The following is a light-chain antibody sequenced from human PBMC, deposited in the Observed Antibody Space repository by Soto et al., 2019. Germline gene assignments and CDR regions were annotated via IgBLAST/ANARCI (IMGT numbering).Light chain of an antibody. CDR1: SSDVGGYNY. CDR2: EVN. V-gene: IGLV2-8*01. J-gene: IGLJ2*01. Sequence: QSALTQPPSASGSPGQSVTISCTGTSSDVGGYNYVSWFQHHPGKAPRLIISEVNKRPLGVPDRFSGSKSGNTASLTVSGLQAEDDADYYCSSYTNTPSPVVFGGGTKLTVL. CDR3: SSYTNTPSPVV.